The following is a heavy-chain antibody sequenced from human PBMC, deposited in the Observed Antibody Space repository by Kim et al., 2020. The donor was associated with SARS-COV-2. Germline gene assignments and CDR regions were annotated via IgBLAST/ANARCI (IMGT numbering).Heavy chain of an antibody. D-gene: IGHD6-19*01. Sequence: GGSLRLSCAASGFTFSSYAMHWVRQAPGKGLEWVAVISYDGSNKYYADSVKGRFTISRDNSKNTLYLQMNSLRAEDTAVYYCARGVVAGSLDYWGQGTL. CDR1: GFTFSSYA. CDR3: ARGVVAGSLDY. J-gene: IGHJ4*02. V-gene: IGHV3-30*04. CDR2: ISYDGSNK.